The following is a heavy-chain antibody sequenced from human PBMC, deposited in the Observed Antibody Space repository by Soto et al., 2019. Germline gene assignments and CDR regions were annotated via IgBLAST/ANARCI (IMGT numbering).Heavy chain of an antibody. CDR3: AAFIAPITGTTRRYYYYMDV. CDR2: IVVGSGNT. D-gene: IGHD1-7*01. Sequence: GASVKVSCKASGFTFTSSAMQWVRQARGQRLEWIGWIVVGSGNTNYAQKFQERVTITRDMSTSTAYMELSSLRSEDTAVYYCAAFIAPITGTTRRYYYYMDVWGKGTTVTVSS. CDR1: GFTFTSSA. J-gene: IGHJ6*03. V-gene: IGHV1-58*02.